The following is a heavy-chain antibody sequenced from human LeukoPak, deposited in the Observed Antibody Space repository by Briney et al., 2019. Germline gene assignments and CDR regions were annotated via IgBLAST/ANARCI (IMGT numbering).Heavy chain of an antibody. CDR2: IWYDGGNK. CDR3: ARGYYDSSGCLDY. J-gene: IGHJ4*02. D-gene: IGHD3-22*01. CDR1: GFTFSDSV. V-gene: IGHV3-33*08. Sequence: GGSLRLSCSASGFTFSDSVMHWVRQAPGKGLEWVAVIWYDGGNKFYADSVKGRFTISRDNSKNTLYLQMNSLRAEDTAVYYCARGYYDSSGCLDYWGQGTLVTVSS.